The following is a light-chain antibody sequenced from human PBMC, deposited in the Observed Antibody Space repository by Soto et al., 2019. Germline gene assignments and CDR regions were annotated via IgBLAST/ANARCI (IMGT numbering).Light chain of an antibody. CDR3: QQYASSPLT. Sequence: EIVLTQSPGTLSLSSGERANLSCRASQSVRSNYLAWYQQKPGQAPRLLIYGASSRANGIPDRFGGSGSGTDFTLTISRLEPEDFAVYYCQQYASSPLTFGGGNKVEIK. J-gene: IGKJ4*01. CDR2: GAS. CDR1: QSVRSNY. V-gene: IGKV3-20*01.